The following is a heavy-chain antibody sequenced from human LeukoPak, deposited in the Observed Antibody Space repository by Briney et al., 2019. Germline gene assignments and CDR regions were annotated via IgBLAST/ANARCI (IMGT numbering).Heavy chain of an antibody. J-gene: IGHJ4*02. Sequence: GGSLRLSCAASGFTFNSYGMHWVRQAPGKGLEWVAVISYDGSNKYYADSVKGRFTISRDNSKNTLYLQMNSLRAEDTAVYYCAKAALKWFGELLIDYWGQGTLVTVSS. D-gene: IGHD3-10*01. V-gene: IGHV3-30*18. CDR1: GFTFNSYG. CDR3: AKAALKWFGELLIDY. CDR2: ISYDGSNK.